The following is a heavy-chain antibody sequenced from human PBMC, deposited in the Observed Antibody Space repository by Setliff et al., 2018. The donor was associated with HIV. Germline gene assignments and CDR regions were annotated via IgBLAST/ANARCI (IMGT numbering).Heavy chain of an antibody. CDR3: ARSLQWGCSSTTCYVGY. D-gene: IGHD2-2*01. CDR2: INPSGGST. J-gene: IGHJ4*02. Sequence: ASVKVSCKASGYTFITYYMHWVRQAPGQGLEWMGIINPSGGSTNYAQKFQGRVTMTRDTSTSTVYMELSSLRSEDTAVYYCARSLQWGCSSTTCYVGYWGQGTLVTVSS. CDR1: GYTFITYY. V-gene: IGHV1-46*01.